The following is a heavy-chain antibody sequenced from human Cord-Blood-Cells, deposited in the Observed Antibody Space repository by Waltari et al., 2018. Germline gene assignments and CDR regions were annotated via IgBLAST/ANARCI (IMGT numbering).Heavy chain of an antibody. CDR1: GGSFSGYY. D-gene: IGHD2-2*01. CDR3: ARHAHWSSTSCYYYMDV. Sequence: QVQLQQWGAGLLKPSETLSLTCAVYGGSFSGYYWSWIRQPPGTGLKWIGEINHRRSTNHNPSLKSRVTISVDTSKNQVSLKRCAVAAAGTALYYCARHAHWSSTSCYYYMDVWGKWTTVTVSS. CDR2: INHRRST. V-gene: IGHV4-34*01. J-gene: IGHJ6*03.